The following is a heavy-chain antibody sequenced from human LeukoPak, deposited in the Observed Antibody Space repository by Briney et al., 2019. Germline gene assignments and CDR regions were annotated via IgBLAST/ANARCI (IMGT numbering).Heavy chain of an antibody. V-gene: IGHV3-74*01. D-gene: IGHD3-22*01. CDR2: INTDGSNT. J-gene: IGHJ4*02. CDR1: GFTFSSYW. Sequence: GGSLRLSCTASGFTFSSYWMHWVRQAPGKGLVWVSRINTDGSNTAYADSVKGRFTISRDNAKNTVYLQMNSLRAEDTAVYYCAKRAPVPDSSGYPLRGGWGQGTLVTVSS. CDR3: AKRAPVPDSSGYPLRGG.